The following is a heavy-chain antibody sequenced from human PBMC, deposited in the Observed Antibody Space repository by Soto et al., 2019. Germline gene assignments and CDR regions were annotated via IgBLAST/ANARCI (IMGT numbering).Heavy chain of an antibody. CDR2: VRHSGTI. CDR1: STTSQY. D-gene: IGHD1-26*01. V-gene: IGHV4-38-2*02. CDR3: ARREIQGPIDY. J-gene: IGHJ4*02. Sequence: SETLSLTCTVSSTTSQYWGWIRQPPGKGLEWIGSVRHSGTIYYNPSLKSRVTMSVDTSKNQFSLKLTSVTAVDTAVYYCARREIQGPIDYWGQGTLVTVSS.